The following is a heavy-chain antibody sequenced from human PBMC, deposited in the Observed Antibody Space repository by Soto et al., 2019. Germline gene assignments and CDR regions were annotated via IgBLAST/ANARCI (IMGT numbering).Heavy chain of an antibody. V-gene: IGHV5-10-1*01. CDR1: GYSFTSYW. J-gene: IGHJ6*02. CDR3: ARQEQIVVDYYYYGMDV. D-gene: IGHD6-6*01. CDR2: IDPSDSYT. Sequence: GESLKISCKGSGYSFTSYWISWVRQMPGKGLEWMGRIDPSDSYTNYSPSSQGHVTISADKSISTAYLQWSSLKASDTAMYYCARQEQIVVDYYYYGMDVWGQGNTVTVSS.